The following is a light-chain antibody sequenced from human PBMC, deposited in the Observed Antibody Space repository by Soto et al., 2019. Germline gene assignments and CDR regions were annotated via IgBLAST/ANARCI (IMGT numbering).Light chain of an antibody. V-gene: IGKV1-5*03. Sequence: DIQMTQSPSTLSASVGDRVIITCRASQSISSWWAWYQQKPGKAPDLLIYRASTLKTGIPSRVSGSGSGTEFTLTLSNLQPDDFETHYGQQYDRASWTCGPGTKVEIK. CDR3: QQYDRASWT. CDR2: RAS. CDR1: QSISSW. J-gene: IGKJ1*01.